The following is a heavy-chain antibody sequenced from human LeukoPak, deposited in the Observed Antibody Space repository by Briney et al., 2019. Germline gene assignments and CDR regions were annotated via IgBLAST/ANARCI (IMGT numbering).Heavy chain of an antibody. CDR2: IYPGDSDT. CDR3: ASSFDWSLY. D-gene: IGHD3-9*01. J-gene: IGHJ4*02. CDR1: GYSFSNYW. V-gene: IGHV5-51*01. Sequence: GESLKISCKGSGYSFSNYWIAWVRQMRGKGLEWMGIIYPGDSDTRYSPSFQGQVTISADKSISTAYLQWSSLKASDTAMYYCASSFDWSLYWGQGTLVTVSS.